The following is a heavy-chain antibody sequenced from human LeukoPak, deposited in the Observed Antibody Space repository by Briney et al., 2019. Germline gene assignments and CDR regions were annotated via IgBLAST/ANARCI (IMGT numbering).Heavy chain of an antibody. J-gene: IGHJ3*02. Sequence: SETLSLTCTVSGGSINSYYWSWIRQPPGKGLEWIGYISYSGSTNYNPSLKSRVTISVDTSKNQFSLKLSSVTAADTAVYYCARHRGDWNDRAYGFDIWGQGTMVTVSS. CDR2: ISYSGST. CDR3: ARHRGDWNDRAYGFDI. V-gene: IGHV4-59*08. CDR1: GGSINSYY. D-gene: IGHD1-1*01.